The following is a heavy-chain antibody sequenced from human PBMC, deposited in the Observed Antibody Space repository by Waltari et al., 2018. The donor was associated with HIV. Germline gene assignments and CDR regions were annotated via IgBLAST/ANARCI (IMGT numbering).Heavy chain of an antibody. CDR2: INHSGST. V-gene: IGHV4-34*01. CDR3: ATFAGSGDYFGMDV. D-gene: IGHD3-10*01. Sequence: QVQLQQWGAGLLKPSETLSLTCAVYGGSFSGYFWTWIRQPPGKGLEWIGEINHSGSTNYNPSLKRRVTISVDTSKNQFSLKLTSVTAADTAVYYCATFAGSGDYFGMDVWGQGTTVTVAS. CDR1: GGSFSGYF. J-gene: IGHJ6*02.